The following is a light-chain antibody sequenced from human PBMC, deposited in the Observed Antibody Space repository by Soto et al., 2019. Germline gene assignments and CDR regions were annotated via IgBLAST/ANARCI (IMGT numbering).Light chain of an antibody. V-gene: IGKV3-20*01. CDR2: GAS. Sequence: EIVLTQSPGTLSLSPGERATLSCRASQSVSSSYLAWYQQKPGQAPRLLIYGASSRATGIPDRFSGSGSGTHFTLTISRREPEDFAAYYCQQYGSTPPWTFGQGTKVEIK. CDR1: QSVSSSY. J-gene: IGKJ1*01. CDR3: QQYGSTPPWT.